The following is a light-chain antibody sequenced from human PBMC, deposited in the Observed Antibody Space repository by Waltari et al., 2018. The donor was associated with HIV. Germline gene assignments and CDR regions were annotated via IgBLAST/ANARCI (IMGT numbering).Light chain of an antibody. Sequence: QSALTQPASVSGSPGQSITISCTGTSSDVGGSNYVSWYQHHPGKAPKLMISEVSNRPSGVTNRFSGSKSGNTASLTISGLQVEDEADYYCSSYTSSSTLYVFGTGTKVTVL. CDR3: SSYTSSSTLYV. J-gene: IGLJ1*01. CDR1: SSDVGGSNY. V-gene: IGLV2-14*01. CDR2: EVS.